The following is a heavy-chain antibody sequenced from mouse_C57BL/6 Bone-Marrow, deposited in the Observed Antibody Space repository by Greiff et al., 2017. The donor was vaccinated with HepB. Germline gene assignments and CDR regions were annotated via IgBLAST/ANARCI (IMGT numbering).Heavy chain of an antibody. CDR2: IYPGSGST. CDR1: GYTFTSYW. V-gene: IGHV1-55*01. D-gene: IGHD2-1*01. J-gene: IGHJ2*01. CDR3: ERNHYGNYVGFDY. Sequence: QVQLKQPGAELVKPGASVKMSCKASGYTFTSYWLTWVMQRPGQGLEWIGDIYPGSGSTNYNEKFKSKGTLTVDTSSSTAYMQLSSLTSEDSAVYYSERNHYGNYVGFDYWGQGTTLTVSS.